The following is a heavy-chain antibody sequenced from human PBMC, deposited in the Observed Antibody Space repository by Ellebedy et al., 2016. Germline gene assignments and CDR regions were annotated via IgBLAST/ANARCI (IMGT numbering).Heavy chain of an antibody. CDR1: GASITSDY. V-gene: IGHV4-4*07. CDR2: VDSSGST. J-gene: IGHJ4*02. Sequence: SETLSLTCAVSGASITSDYWSWVRQPAGKGLEWIGRVDSSGSTNYNPSLKNRVTMSLDTSKNQFSLKLTSVTAADTGVYYCARGLTPHFDSWGQGALVTVSS. CDR3: ARGLTPHFDS. D-gene: IGHD2-21*01.